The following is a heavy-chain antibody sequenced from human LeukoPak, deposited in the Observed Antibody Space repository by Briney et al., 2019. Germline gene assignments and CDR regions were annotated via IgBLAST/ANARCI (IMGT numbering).Heavy chain of an antibody. CDR1: GGSISSTSYY. J-gene: IGHJ5*02. V-gene: IGHV4-39*01. CDR3: ARGGGAIEVRSLFDP. Sequence: PSETLSLTCTVSGGSISSTSYYWAWIRQPPGEGLEWIGSIYYSGDTYYNPSLKSRVTMSVDTSKSQFSLRLTSVTAADTAVYYCARGGGAIEVRSLFDPWGQGTLVTVSS. D-gene: IGHD2-2*01. CDR2: IYYSGDT.